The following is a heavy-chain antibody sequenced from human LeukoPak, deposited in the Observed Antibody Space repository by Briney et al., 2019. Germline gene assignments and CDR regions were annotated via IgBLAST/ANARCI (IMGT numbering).Heavy chain of an antibody. CDR1: GFTFSSYA. J-gene: IGHJ4*02. Sequence: GGSLRLSCAASGFTFSSYAMHWVRQAPGKGLEWVAVISYDGSNKYYADSVKGRFTISRDNSKNTLYLQMNSLRAEDTAVYYCARDRQMAGTDLDYWGQGTLVTVSS. D-gene: IGHD6-19*01. V-gene: IGHV3-30-3*01. CDR3: ARDRQMAGTDLDY. CDR2: ISYDGSNK.